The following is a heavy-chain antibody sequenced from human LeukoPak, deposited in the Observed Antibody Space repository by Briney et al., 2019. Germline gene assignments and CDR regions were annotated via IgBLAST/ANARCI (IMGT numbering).Heavy chain of an antibody. V-gene: IGHV3-48*01. CDR1: GFTFTSYS. CDR2: ISGSSSIM. Sequence: PGGSLRLSCAGSGFTFTSYSMTWVRQAPGKGLEWVSYISGSSSIMDYADSVKGRFTISRDNSKNTLYLQMNSLRAEDTAVYYCAKDPGNFVEAGWFDPWGQGTLVTVSS. CDR3: AKDPGNFVEAGWFDP. J-gene: IGHJ5*02. D-gene: IGHD3-9*01.